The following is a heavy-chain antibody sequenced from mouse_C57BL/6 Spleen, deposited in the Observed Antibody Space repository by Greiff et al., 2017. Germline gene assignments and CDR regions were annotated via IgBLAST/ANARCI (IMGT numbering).Heavy chain of an antibody. D-gene: IGHD2-3*01. J-gene: IGHJ2*01. V-gene: IGHV1-26*01. Sequence: EVQLQQSGPELVKPGASVKISCKASGYTFTDYYMNWVKQSHGKSLEWIGDINPNNGGTSYNQKFKGKATLTVDKSSSTAYMELRSLTSEDSAVYYCARRGWIYDGYFYFDYWGQGTTLTVSS. CDR3: ARRGWIYDGYFYFDY. CDR1: GYTFTDYY. CDR2: INPNNGGT.